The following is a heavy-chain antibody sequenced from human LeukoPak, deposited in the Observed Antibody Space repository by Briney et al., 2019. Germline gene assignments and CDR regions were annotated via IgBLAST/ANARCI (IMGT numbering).Heavy chain of an antibody. V-gene: IGHV3-48*01. CDR2: ISSSSSTI. CDR3: ARPAQGGGSQYYYYYVLDV. CDR1: GFTFSTYS. Sequence: PGGSLRLSCAASGFTFSTYSMNWVRQAPGKGLEWVSYISSSSSTIYYADSVKGRFTISRDNAKNSLYLQMSSLRPEDTALYYCARPAQGGGSQYYYYYVLDVWGQGTTVTVSS. J-gene: IGHJ6*02. D-gene: IGHD3-16*01.